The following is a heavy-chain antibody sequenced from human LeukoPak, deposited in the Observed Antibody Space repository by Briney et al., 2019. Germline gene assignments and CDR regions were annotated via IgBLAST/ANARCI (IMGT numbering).Heavy chain of an antibody. CDR1: GGSITSYH. CDR2: IYYSGST. V-gene: IGHV4-59*08. J-gene: IGHJ4*02. Sequence: PSETLSLTCTVSGGSITSYHWSWIRQPPGQGLEWIGYIYYSGSTNYNPSLKSRVAISVDTSSNQFSLKLSSVTAADTAVYYCARLIDYGDNLDYWGQGILVTVSS. D-gene: IGHD4-17*01. CDR3: ARLIDYGDNLDY.